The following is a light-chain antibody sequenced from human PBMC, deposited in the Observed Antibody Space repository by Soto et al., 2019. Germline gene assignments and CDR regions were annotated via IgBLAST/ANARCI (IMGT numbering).Light chain of an antibody. V-gene: IGKV3-20*01. J-gene: IGKJ2*01. CDR3: QRYGSSPYT. Sequence: EIVLTQSPGTLSLSPGERATLSCRASQSVSNNYLAWYQQKPGQAPRLLIYGASSRATGIPDRFSGSGSGTDFTLTISRLEPEDFAVYYCQRYGSSPYTFGQGTKREIK. CDR2: GAS. CDR1: QSVSNNY.